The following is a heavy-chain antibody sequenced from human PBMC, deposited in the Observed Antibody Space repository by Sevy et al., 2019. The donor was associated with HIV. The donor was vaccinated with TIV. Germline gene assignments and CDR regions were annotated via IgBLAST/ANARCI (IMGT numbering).Heavy chain of an antibody. V-gene: IGHV3-49*04. CDR3: TSYDYVWGSYRYRVDY. J-gene: IGHJ4*02. Sequence: GGSLRLSCTASGFTFGDYAMSWVRQAPGKGLEWVGFIRSKANGGTTEYAAAVKGRCTISRDDSKSIAYLQMNSLKTEDTAVDYCTSYDYVWGSYRYRVDYWGQGTLVTVSS. CDR2: IRSKANGGTT. D-gene: IGHD3-16*02. CDR1: GFTFGDYA.